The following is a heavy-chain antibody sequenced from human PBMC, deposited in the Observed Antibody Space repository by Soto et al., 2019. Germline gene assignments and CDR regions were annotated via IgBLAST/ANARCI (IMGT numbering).Heavy chain of an antibody. Sequence: GGSLRLSCAASAVTFTGYGMHWVRQAPGKGLEWVAVIRFDGSNIYYADSVKGRFTISRDNARNMLYPQMNSLRAEDTAVYYCARDGVGSTAYFGYFDYWGLGTLVTVSS. D-gene: IGHD1-26*01. CDR2: IRFDGSNI. CDR3: ARDGVGSTAYFGYFDY. CDR1: AVTFTGYG. V-gene: IGHV3-33*01. J-gene: IGHJ4*02.